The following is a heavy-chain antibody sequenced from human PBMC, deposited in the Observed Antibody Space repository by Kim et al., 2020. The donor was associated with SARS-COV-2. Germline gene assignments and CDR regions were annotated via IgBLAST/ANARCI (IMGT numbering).Heavy chain of an antibody. D-gene: IGHD2-2*01. J-gene: IGHJ3*02. CDR3: ARDAWDIVVVPAAPQRDDAFDI. V-gene: IGHV3-11*01. Sequence: GGSLRLSCAASGFTFSDYYMSWIRQAPGKGLEWVSYISSSGSTIYYADSVKGRFTISRDNAKNSLYLQMNSLRAEDTAVYYCARDAWDIVVVPAAPQRDDAFDIWGQGPMVTVSS. CDR1: GFTFSDYY. CDR2: ISSSGSTI.